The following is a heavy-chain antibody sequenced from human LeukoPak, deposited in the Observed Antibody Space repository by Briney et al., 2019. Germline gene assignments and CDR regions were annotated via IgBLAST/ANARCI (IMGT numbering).Heavy chain of an antibody. D-gene: IGHD3-10*01. CDR2: LYISGST. CDR1: GASISSYY. J-gene: IGHJ4*02. CDR3: ARDLSGSLYFDY. Sequence: SETLSLSCTVSGASISSYYYDWIRQTAGRGLEWIGRLYISGSTDYNPSLKSRVTISVDTSNNQFSLNLNSVTAADTAVYFCARDLSGSLYFDYWGQGVLVTVSS. V-gene: IGHV4-4*07.